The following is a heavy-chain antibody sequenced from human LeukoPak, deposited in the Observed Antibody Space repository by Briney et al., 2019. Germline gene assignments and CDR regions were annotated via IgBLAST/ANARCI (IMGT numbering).Heavy chain of an antibody. CDR1: GFTFSDYY. Sequence: PGGSLRLSCAASGFTFSDYYMSWIRQAPGKGLEWVSYISSSGSTIYYADSVKGRFTISRDNAKNSLYLQMNSLRAEDTAVYYCARSPHYYGSGTDYYYYYMDVWGKGTTVTISS. V-gene: IGHV3-11*01. J-gene: IGHJ6*03. D-gene: IGHD3-10*01. CDR3: ARSPHYYGSGTDYYYYYMDV. CDR2: ISSSGSTI.